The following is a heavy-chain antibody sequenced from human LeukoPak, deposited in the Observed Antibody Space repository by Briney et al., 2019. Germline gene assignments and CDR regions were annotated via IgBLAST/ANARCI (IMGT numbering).Heavy chain of an antibody. V-gene: IGHV3-33*01. CDR1: GFTFSSYG. J-gene: IGHJ4*02. CDR2: ILSDGSKE. D-gene: IGHD6-19*01. CDR3: ARDLYPGGWYGPGY. Sequence: GGSLRLSCAASGFTFSSYGMHWVRQAPGKGLEWVAVILSDGSKEFYTDSVKGRFTISRDNSKNTLYLQMNSLRAEDTAVYYCARDLYPGGWYGPGYWGQGTVVTVSS.